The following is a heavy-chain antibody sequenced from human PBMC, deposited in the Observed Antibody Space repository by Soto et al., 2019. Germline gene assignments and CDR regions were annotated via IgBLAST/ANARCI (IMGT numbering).Heavy chain of an antibody. J-gene: IGHJ6*02. CDR3: AKEYDFWSGLWWGFGLYYYCMDV. CDR2: ISYDGSNK. V-gene: IGHV3-30*18. Sequence: GGSLRLSCAASGFTFSSYGMHWVRQAPGKGLEWVAVISYDGSNKYYADSVKGRFTISRDNSKNTLYLQMNSLRAEDTAVYYCAKEYDFWSGLWWGFGLYYYCMDVWGQGTTVTVSS. D-gene: IGHD3-3*01. CDR1: GFTFSSYG.